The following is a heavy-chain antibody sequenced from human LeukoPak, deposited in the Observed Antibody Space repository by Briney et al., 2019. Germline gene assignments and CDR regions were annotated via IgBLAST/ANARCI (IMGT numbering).Heavy chain of an antibody. D-gene: IGHD1-1*01. CDR1: GFTFSSYA. V-gene: IGHV3-23*01. J-gene: IGHJ4*02. CDR3: AKDNGVTGTLGYFDY. CDR2: ISGSGGRT. Sequence: PGGSLRLSCAASGFTFSSYAMSWVRQAPGKGLEWVSAISGSGGRTYYADSVKGRFTISRDNSKNTLYLQMNSLRAEDTAVYYCAKDNGVTGTLGYFDYWGQGTLVTVSS.